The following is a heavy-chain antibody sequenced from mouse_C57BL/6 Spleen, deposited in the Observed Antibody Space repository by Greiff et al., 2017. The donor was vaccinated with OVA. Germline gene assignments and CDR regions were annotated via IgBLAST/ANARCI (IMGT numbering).Heavy chain of an antibody. CDR3: ARGGSSYFDY. CDR1: GFNIKDYY. D-gene: IGHD1-1*01. J-gene: IGHJ2*01. V-gene: IGHV14-2*01. CDR2: IDPEDGET. Sequence: EVKLMESGAELVKPGASVKLSCTASGFNIKDYYMHWVKQRTEQGLEWIGRIDPEDGETKYAPKFPGKATITADTSSNTAYLQLSSLTSEDTAVYYCARGGSSYFDYWGQGTTLTVSS.